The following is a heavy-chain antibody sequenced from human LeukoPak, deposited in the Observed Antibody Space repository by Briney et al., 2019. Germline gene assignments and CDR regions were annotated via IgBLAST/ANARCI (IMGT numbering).Heavy chain of an antibody. Sequence: GGSLRLSCAASGFTVGSNYMSWVRQAPGKGLEWVSVIYSGGSTYYADSVKGRFTISRDNSKNTLYLQMNSLRAEDTAVYYCASWSRIAARRYYYYGMDVWGQGTTVTVSS. V-gene: IGHV3-53*01. CDR1: GFTVGSNY. D-gene: IGHD6-6*01. CDR2: IYSGGST. J-gene: IGHJ6*02. CDR3: ASWSRIAARRYYYYGMDV.